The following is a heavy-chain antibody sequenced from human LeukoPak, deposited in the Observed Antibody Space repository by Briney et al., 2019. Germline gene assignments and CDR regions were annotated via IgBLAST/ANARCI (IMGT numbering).Heavy chain of an antibody. J-gene: IGHJ6*03. CDR3: ARDPYSGSYGDYYYYYMDV. Sequence: GSLRLSCAASGFTFSNSYMSWIRQAPGKGLEWVSSITSTSSYIYYADSVKGRFTISRDNAENSLYLQMNSLRAEDTAVYYCARDPYSGSYGDYYYYYMDVWGKGTTVTISS. CDR2: ITSTSSYI. CDR1: GFTFSNSY. D-gene: IGHD1-26*01. V-gene: IGHV3-21*01.